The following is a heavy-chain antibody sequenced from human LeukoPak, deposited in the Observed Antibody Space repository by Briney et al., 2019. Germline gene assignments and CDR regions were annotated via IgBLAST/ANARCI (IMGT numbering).Heavy chain of an antibody. CDR1: GFTFTNDA. Sequence: PGGSLRLSCVASGFTFTNDAMSWVRQAPGKGLECVSAITGSDGSSYYADSVKGRFTISRDNSKNTLYLQVNSLRAEDTAVYYCAKWGDYDILTGYYVPDYWGQGTLVTVSS. V-gene: IGHV3-23*01. D-gene: IGHD3-9*01. CDR2: ITGSDGSS. J-gene: IGHJ4*02. CDR3: AKWGDYDILTGYYVPDY.